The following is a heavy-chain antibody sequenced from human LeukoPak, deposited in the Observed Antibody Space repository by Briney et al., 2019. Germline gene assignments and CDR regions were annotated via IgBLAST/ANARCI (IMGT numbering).Heavy chain of an antibody. CDR1: GGSFSGYY. Sequence: SGTLSLTCTVSGGSFSGYYWSWIRQPPGKGLEWIGEISHSGSTNYNPSLKTRVTISVDTSKNQFSLKLSSVTAADTAVYYCASSPVGATDYWGQGTLVTVSS. CDR2: ISHSGST. CDR3: ASSPVGATDY. V-gene: IGHV4-34*01. J-gene: IGHJ4*02. D-gene: IGHD1-26*01.